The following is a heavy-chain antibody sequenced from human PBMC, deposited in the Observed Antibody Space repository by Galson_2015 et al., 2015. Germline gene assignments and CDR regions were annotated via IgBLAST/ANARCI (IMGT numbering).Heavy chain of an antibody. CDR2: LSGTGDST. CDR1: GFTFSSYA. V-gene: IGHV3-23*01. J-gene: IGHJ4*02. CDR3: AKTRSVVPAAINY. Sequence: SLRLSCAASGFTFSSYAMSWVRQAPGKGLEWVSTLSGTGDSTYYADSVKGRFTISRDNSKNTLYLQMNSLGAEDTAVYYCAKTRSVVPAAINYWGQGTLVTVSS. D-gene: IGHD2-2*01.